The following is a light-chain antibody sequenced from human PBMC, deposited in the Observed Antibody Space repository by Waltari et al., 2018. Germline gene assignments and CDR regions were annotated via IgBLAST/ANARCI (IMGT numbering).Light chain of an antibody. CDR3: ATWDSGPKAVV. Sequence: QSVLTQPPSVSAAPGQTVTISCSGSNSNMGTNHQSWYRQVPGRPPKPLIYDNDSRPSGIPDRFSGSKSGTSATLDITGLQTGDEAGYYCATWDSGPKAVVFGGGTRLTVL. V-gene: IGLV1-51*01. J-gene: IGLJ2*01. CDR2: DND. CDR1: NSNMGTNH.